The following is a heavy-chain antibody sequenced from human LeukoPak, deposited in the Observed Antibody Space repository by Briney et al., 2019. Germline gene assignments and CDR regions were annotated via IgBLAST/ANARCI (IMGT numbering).Heavy chain of an antibody. CDR2: ISSSSSSYI. CDR1: GFTFSSYS. J-gene: IGHJ4*02. CDR3: AKFVGSGWYNFDY. D-gene: IGHD6-19*01. V-gene: IGHV3-21*04. Sequence: GGSLRLSCAASGFTFSSYSMNWVRQAPGKGLEWVSSISSSSSSYIYYADSVKGRFIISRDNAKNTLYLQMNSLRVEDTAVYYCAKFVGSGWYNFDYWGQGTLVTVSS.